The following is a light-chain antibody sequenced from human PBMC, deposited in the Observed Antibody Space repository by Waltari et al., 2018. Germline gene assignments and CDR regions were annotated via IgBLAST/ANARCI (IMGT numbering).Light chain of an antibody. V-gene: IGLV1-51*01. CDR3: GTWDDSLRVAV. CDR2: DNN. J-gene: IGLJ2*01. Sequence: QSVLTQSSSVSAAPGQKVTISCSGTSSNIGKNLVSWYQHVPGTAPKLLIFDNNKRPSGIPDLFSGSKSGTSATLGITGLQTGDEADYYCGTWDDSLRVAVFGGGTKLTVL. CDR1: SSNIGKNL.